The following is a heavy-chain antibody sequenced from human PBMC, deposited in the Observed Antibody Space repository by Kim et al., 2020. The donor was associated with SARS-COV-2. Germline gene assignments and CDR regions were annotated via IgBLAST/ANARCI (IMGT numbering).Heavy chain of an antibody. J-gene: IGHJ3*02. V-gene: IGHV3-33*01. CDR1: GFILSSYS. Sequence: GGSLRLSCAASGFILSSYSMHWVRQAPGKGLEWVAVIWYDGSRDYYADSVKGRFTISRDKSKNTVDLLMNSLRAEDTAAYYCARDKERGAFDICGQGTV. CDR2: IWYDGSRD. CDR3: ARDKERGAFDI.